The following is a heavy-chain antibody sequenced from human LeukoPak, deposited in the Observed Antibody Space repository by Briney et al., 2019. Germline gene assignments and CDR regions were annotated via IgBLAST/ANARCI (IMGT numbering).Heavy chain of an antibody. D-gene: IGHD6-19*01. CDR3: ARARTYSSGWYGSPLSY. CDR2: INPNSGGT. V-gene: IGHV1-2*06. CDR1: GYTFTGYY. Sequence: ASVKVSCKASGYTFTGYYMHWVRQARGQGLEWMGRINPNSGGTNYAQKFQGRVTMTRDTSISTAYMELSRLRSDDTAVYYCARARTYSSGWYGSPLSYWGQGTLATVSS. J-gene: IGHJ4*02.